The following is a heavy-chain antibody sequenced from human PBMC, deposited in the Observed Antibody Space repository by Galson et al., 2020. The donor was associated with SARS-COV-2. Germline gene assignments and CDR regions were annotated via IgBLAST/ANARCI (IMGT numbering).Heavy chain of an antibody. J-gene: IGHJ4*02. Sequence: GESLKISCAASGFTFSTYNMNWVRQAPGKGLEWVSSISSSSTYIYHADSVRGRFTISRDNTKNSLYLQMSSLRTDDTAVYYCARDRPSHITMKVTSVDFWGQGTLVTVSS. CDR2: ISSSSTYI. CDR3: ARDRPSHITMKVTSVDF. CDR1: GFTFSTYN. V-gene: IGHV3-21*01. D-gene: IGHD3-22*01.